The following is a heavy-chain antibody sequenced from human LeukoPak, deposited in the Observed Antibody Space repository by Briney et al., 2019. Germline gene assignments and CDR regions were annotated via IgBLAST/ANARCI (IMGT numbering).Heavy chain of an antibody. D-gene: IGHD4-17*01. V-gene: IGHV1-69*06. J-gene: IGHJ3*02. CDR2: IIPIFGTA. Sequence: GASVKVSCKASGGTFSSYAISWVRQAPGQGLEWVGGIIPIFGTANYAQKFQGRVTITADKSTSTAYMELSSLRSEDTAVYYCARPYGDRPNDAFDIWGQGTMVTVSS. CDR3: ARPYGDRPNDAFDI. CDR1: GGTFSSYA.